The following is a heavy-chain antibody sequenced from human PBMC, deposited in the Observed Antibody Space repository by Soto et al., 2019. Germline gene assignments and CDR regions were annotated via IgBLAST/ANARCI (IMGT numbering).Heavy chain of an antibody. CDR3: ASSRLPKSIDYYYYGMDV. J-gene: IGHJ6*02. CDR2: ISYDGSNK. V-gene: IGHV3-30*03. CDR1: GFTFSSYG. D-gene: IGHD2-15*01. Sequence: GGSLRLSCAASGFTFSSYGMHWVRQAPGKGLEWVAVISYDGSNKYYADSVKGRFTISRDNSKNTLYLQMNSLRAEDTAVYYCASSRLPKSIDYYYYGMDVWGQGTTVTVSS.